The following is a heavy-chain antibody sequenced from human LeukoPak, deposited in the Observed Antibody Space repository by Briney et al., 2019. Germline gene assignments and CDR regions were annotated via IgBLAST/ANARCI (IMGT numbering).Heavy chain of an antibody. J-gene: IGHJ4*02. CDR3: ARVHYYDSSGEDFDY. V-gene: IGHV1-18*01. Sequence: ASVKVSCKASGYTFTSYDINWVRQAPGQGLEWMGWISAYNGNTNYAQKLQGRVTMTTDTSTSTAYMELRSLRSDDTAVYYCARVHYYDSSGEDFDYWGQGTLVTVSS. CDR1: GYTFTSYD. CDR2: ISAYNGNT. D-gene: IGHD3-22*01.